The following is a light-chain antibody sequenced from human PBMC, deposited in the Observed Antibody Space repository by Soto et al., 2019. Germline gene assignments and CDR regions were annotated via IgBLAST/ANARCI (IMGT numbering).Light chain of an antibody. CDR1: QSVTNH. CDR3: QQRYNWPPIT. Sequence: EIVLTQSPATPSLSPGERATLSCRASQSVTNHLAWYQQKPGQTPRLLIYDASNRAAGVPARFSGSGSGADFTLTISSLEPEDSAVYYCQQRYNWPPITFGQGTRLE. J-gene: IGKJ5*01. CDR2: DAS. V-gene: IGKV3-11*01.